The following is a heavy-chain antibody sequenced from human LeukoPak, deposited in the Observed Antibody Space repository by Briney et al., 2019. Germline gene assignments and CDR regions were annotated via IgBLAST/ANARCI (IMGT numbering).Heavy chain of an antibody. CDR1: GGSISSYY. Sequence: SETLSLTCSVSGGSISSYYWSWIRQPPGKGLEWIGYIYYSGSTNYNPSLKSRVTISVDTSKNQFSLKLSSVTAADTAVYYCARVANDAFDIWGQGTMVTVSS. D-gene: IGHD2-15*01. V-gene: IGHV4-59*01. CDR2: IYYSGST. CDR3: ARVANDAFDI. J-gene: IGHJ3*02.